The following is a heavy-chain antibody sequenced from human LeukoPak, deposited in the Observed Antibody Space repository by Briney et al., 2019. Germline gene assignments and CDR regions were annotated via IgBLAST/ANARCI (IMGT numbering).Heavy chain of an antibody. J-gene: IGHJ4*02. CDR1: GFTFSSYS. CDR3: GKRDGYV. D-gene: IGHD3-22*01. V-gene: IGHV3-23*01. CDR2: ISGSGGST. Sequence: SGGSLRLSCAASGFTFSSYSMNWVRQAPGKGLDWVSAISGSGGSTYYADSVKGRFTISRDNSKNTLYLQMNSLRAEDTAVYYCGKRDGYVWGQGTLVTVSS.